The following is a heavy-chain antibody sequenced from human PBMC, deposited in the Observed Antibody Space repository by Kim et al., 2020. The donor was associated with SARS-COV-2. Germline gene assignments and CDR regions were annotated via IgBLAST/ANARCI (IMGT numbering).Heavy chain of an antibody. Sequence: SETLSLTCTVSGGSVSSSNYYWGWIRQPPGKGLEWIGNIYYTGDTYYNPSLQSRVTISVDTSKNHFSLKLSSLTAADTAVYSCARLEYSSSSRLFDPWGQGTLVAVSS. J-gene: IGHJ5*02. CDR2: IYYTGDT. V-gene: IGHV4-39*02. D-gene: IGHD6-6*01. CDR3: ARLEYSSSSRLFDP. CDR1: GGSVSSSNYY.